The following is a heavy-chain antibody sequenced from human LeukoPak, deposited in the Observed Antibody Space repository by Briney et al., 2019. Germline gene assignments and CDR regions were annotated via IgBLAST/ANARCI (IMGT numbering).Heavy chain of an antibody. J-gene: IGHJ5*02. CDR1: GYTFTSYA. CDR2: IIPIFGTA. V-gene: IGHV1-18*01. CDR3: ARDTKRSRARWENLGIDP. Sequence: ASVKVSCKASGYTFTSYAISWVRQAPGQGLEWMGGIIPIFGTANYAQKLQGRVTMTTDTSTSTAYMELRSLRSDDTAVYYCARDTKRSRARWENLGIDPWGQGTLVTVSS. D-gene: IGHD3-16*01.